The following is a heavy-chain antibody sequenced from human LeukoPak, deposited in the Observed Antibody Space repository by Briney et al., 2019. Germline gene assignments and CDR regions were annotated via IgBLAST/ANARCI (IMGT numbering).Heavy chain of an antibody. CDR3: AKGGGSSSSHYYYYVDV. CDR1: GFTFSSYA. J-gene: IGHJ6*03. Sequence: GGSLRLSCAASGFTFSSYAMSWVRQAPGKGLEWVSAISGSGGSTYYADSVKGRFTISRDNSKNTLYLQMNSLRAEDTAVYYCAKGGGSSSSHYYYYVDVWGKGTTVTVSS. D-gene: IGHD6-6*01. CDR2: ISGSGGST. V-gene: IGHV3-23*01.